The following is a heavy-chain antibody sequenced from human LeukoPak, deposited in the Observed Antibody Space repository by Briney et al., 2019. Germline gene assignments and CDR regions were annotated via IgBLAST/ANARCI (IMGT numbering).Heavy chain of an antibody. CDR3: AKDPAGGRDWFDP. D-gene: IGHD3-16*01. V-gene: IGHV3-23*01. J-gene: IGHJ5*02. CDR2: ISGSGGST. CDR1: GFSFSSYA. Sequence: GGSLRLSCAASGFSFSSYAMSWVRQAPGQGLEWVSAISGSGGSTYYADSVKGRFTISRDNSKNTLYLQMNSLRAEDTAVYYCAKDPAGGRDWFDPWGQGTLVTFSS.